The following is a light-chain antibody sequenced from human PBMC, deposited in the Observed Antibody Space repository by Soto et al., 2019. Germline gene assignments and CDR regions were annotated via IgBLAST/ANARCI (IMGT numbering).Light chain of an antibody. V-gene: IGLV2-14*01. CDR1: SSDVGGYNY. Sequence: TQPASVSGSPGQSITISCTGTSSDVGGYNYVSWYQQHPGKAPKLMIYEVSNRPSGVSNRFSGSKSGNTASLTISGLQAEDEADYYCSSYTSSSIPYVFGTGTKVTVL. J-gene: IGLJ1*01. CDR3: SSYTSSSIPYV. CDR2: EVS.